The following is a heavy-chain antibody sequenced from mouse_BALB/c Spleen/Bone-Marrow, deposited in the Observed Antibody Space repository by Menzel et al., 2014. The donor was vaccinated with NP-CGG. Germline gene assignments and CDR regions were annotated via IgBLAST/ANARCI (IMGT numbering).Heavy chain of an antibody. CDR3: TPRLRY. V-gene: IGHV1S22*01. CDR1: GYTFTSYW. CDR2: IYPGSGST. D-gene: IGHD1-2*01. J-gene: IGHJ2*01. Sequence: LQQSGSELVRPGASVKLSCKASGYTFTSYWMHWVRQRPGQGLEWIGNIYPGSGSTNYDEKFKSKATLTVDTSSSXAYMQLSSLTSEDSAVYYCTPRLRYWVQGTTLTVSS.